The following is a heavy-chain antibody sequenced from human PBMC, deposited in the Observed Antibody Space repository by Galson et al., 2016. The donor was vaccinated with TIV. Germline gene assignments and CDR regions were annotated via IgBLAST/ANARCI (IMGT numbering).Heavy chain of an antibody. Sequence: SVKVSCKASGYTFTNLGISWVRQAPGQGLEWMGWISAYDGNIKYAQRLQGRVTMTTDTPTNTAYMELRSLRSDDTAVYYCARDSVVPADIYNGMDVWGQGTTVTVSS. CDR3: ARDSVVPADIYNGMDV. J-gene: IGHJ6*02. V-gene: IGHV1-18*01. D-gene: IGHD2-2*02. CDR1: GYTFTNLG. CDR2: ISAYDGNI.